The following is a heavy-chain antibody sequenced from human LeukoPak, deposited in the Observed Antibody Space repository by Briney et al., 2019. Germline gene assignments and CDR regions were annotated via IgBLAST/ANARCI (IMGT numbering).Heavy chain of an antibody. Sequence: SETLSLTCTVPGGSITSYYWSWIRQPPGKGLEWIGYIYYSGSTNYNPSLKSRVTVSVDTSKSQFSLRLTSVTAADTAVYYCARHADYGGYLDYWGQGTLVTVSS. V-gene: IGHV4-59*08. D-gene: IGHD4-23*01. CDR1: GGSITSYY. CDR3: ARHADYGGYLDY. J-gene: IGHJ4*02. CDR2: IYYSGST.